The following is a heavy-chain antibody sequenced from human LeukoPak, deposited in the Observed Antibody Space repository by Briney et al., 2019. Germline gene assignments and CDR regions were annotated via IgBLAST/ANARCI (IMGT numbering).Heavy chain of an antibody. Sequence: PGGSLRLSCAASGFTFSNAWMSWVRQAPGKGLEWVGRIKSKTDGGTTDYAAPVKGRFTISRDDSKNTLYLQMNSLKTEDTAVYYCTTESVDGDYGGNSGSDAFDIWGQGTMVTVSS. D-gene: IGHD4-23*01. V-gene: IGHV3-15*01. CDR3: TTESVDGDYGGNSGSDAFDI. CDR1: GFTFSNAW. J-gene: IGHJ3*02. CDR2: IKSKTDGGTT.